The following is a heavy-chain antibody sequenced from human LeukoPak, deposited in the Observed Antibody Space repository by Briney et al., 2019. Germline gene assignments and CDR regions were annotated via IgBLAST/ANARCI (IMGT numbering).Heavy chain of an antibody. D-gene: IGHD6-19*01. V-gene: IGHV3-23*01. J-gene: IGHJ4*02. Sequence: GGSLRLSCAASGFTFSSYAMSWVRQAPGKGLEWVSAIRGSGGSTYYADSVKGRFTISRDNSKNTLYLQMNSLRAEDTAVYYCASTPGIAVAGHFYYWGQGTLVTVSS. CDR3: ASTPGIAVAGHFYY. CDR2: IRGSGGST. CDR1: GFTFSSYA.